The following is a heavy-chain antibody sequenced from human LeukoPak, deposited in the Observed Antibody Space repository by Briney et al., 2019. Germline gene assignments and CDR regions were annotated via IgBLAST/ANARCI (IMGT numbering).Heavy chain of an antibody. J-gene: IGHJ1*01. CDR1: RFTFSSYA. CDR3: AKDRFYAEYFQH. V-gene: IGHV3-23*01. CDR2: ISGSGGST. Sequence: GGSLRLSCAASRFTFSSYAMSWVRQAPGKGLEWVPAISGSGGSTYYADSVKGRFTISRDNSKNTLYLQMNSLRAEDTAVYYCAKDRFYAEYFQHWGQGTLVTVSS.